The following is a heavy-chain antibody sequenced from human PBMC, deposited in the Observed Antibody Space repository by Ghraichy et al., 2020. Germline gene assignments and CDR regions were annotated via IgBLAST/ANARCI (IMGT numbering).Heavy chain of an antibody. D-gene: IGHD5-18*01. CDR2: INHSGST. CDR1: GGSFSGYY. V-gene: IGHV4-34*01. J-gene: IGHJ6*03. Sequence: SETLSLTCAVYGGSFSGYYWSWIRQPPGKGLEWIGEINHSGSTNYNPSLKSRVTISVDTSKNQFSLKLSSVTAADTAVYYCARGRRRIQLWLKHYYYYYMDVWGKGTTVTVSS. CDR3: ARGRRRIQLWLKHYYYYYMDV.